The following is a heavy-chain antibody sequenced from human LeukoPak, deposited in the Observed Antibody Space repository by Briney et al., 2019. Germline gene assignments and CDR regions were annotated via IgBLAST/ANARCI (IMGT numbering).Heavy chain of an antibody. CDR3: AKVSAVGYCSGGSCYFPFDY. J-gene: IGHJ4*02. Sequence: GGSLRLSCAASGFTFSSYAMRWVRQAPGKGLEWVSAISGGGGSTYYADSVKGRFTISRDNSKNTLYLQMNSLRAEDTAVYYCAKVSAVGYCSGGSCYFPFDYWGQGTLVTVSS. D-gene: IGHD2-15*01. V-gene: IGHV3-23*01. CDR1: GFTFSSYA. CDR2: ISGGGGST.